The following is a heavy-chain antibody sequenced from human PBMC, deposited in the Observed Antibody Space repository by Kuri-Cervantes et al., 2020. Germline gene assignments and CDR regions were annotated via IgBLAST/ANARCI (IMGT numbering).Heavy chain of an antibody. CDR2: FSSSGSTI. V-gene: IGHV3-11*01. CDR1: GFTFSDYY. D-gene: IGHD4-23*01. Sequence: GESLKISCAASGFTFSDYYMSWIRQAPGKGLEWVSYFSSSGSTIYYADSVKGRFTISRDNAKNSLYLQMNSLRAEDTAVYYCARDGSTVVRGLDYWGQGTLVPSPQ. CDR3: ARDGSTVVRGLDY. J-gene: IGHJ4*02.